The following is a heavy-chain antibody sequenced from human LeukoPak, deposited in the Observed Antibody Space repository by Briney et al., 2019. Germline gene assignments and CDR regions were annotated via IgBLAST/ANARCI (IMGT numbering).Heavy chain of an antibody. CDR1: GGSISSYY. J-gene: IGHJ3*02. CDR2: IYTSGST. V-gene: IGHV4-4*07. Sequence: PSETLSLTRTVSGGSISSYYWSWIRQPAGKGLEWIGRIYTSGSTNYNPSLKSRVTMSVDTSKNQFSLKLSSVTAADTAVYYCARDMRGISGTMIVVAPPAFDIWGQGTMVTVSS. CDR3: ARDMRGISGTMIVVAPPAFDI. D-gene: IGHD3-22*01.